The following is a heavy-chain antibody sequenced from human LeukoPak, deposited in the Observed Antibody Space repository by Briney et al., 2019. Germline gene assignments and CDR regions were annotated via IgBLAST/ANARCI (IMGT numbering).Heavy chain of an antibody. J-gene: IGHJ4*02. CDR2: ISSSSSTI. Sequence: PGGSLRLSCAASGFTFSSYSMNWVRQAPGKGLEWVSYISSSSSTIYYADSVKGRFTISRDNAKNSLYLQMNSLRAEDTAVYYCARELSLMVYAMGYFDYWGQGTLVTVSS. CDR3: ARELSLMVYAMGYFDY. D-gene: IGHD2-8*01. V-gene: IGHV3-48*01. CDR1: GFTFSSYS.